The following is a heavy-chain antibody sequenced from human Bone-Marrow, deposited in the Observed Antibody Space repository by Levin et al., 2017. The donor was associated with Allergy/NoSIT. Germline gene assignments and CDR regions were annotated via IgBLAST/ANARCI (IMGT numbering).Heavy chain of an antibody. CDR3: ARGYSSSWYGNWFDP. CDR1: GGTFSSYA. D-gene: IGHD6-13*01. Sequence: KISCKASGGTFSSYAISWVRQAPGQGLEWMGGIIPIFGTANYAQKFQGRVTITADESTSTAYMELSSLRSEDTAVYYCARGYSSSWYGNWFDPWGQGTLVTVSS. V-gene: IGHV1-69*01. J-gene: IGHJ5*02. CDR2: IIPIFGTA.